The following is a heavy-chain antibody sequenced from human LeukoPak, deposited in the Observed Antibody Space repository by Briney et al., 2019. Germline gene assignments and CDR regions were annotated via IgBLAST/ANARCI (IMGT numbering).Heavy chain of an antibody. Sequence: SETLSLTCAVYGGSFSGYYWSWIRQPPGKGLEWIGEINHGGSTNYNPSLKSRVTISVDTSKNQFSLKLSSVTAADTAVYYCARVGYSSGWYIGYWGQGTLVTVSS. CDR2: INHGGST. CDR3: ARVGYSSGWYIGY. CDR1: GGSFSGYY. V-gene: IGHV4-34*01. J-gene: IGHJ4*02. D-gene: IGHD6-19*01.